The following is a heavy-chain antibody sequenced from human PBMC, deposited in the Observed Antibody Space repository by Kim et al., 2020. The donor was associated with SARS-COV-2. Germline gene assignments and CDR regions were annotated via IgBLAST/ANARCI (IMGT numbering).Heavy chain of an antibody. D-gene: IGHD2-15*01. Sequence: SLKSRVTISVDTSKNQFSLKLSSVTAADTAVYYCARGRDCSGGSCYDFDYWGQGTLVTVSS. V-gene: IGHV4-34*01. J-gene: IGHJ4*02. CDR3: ARGRDCSGGSCYDFDY.